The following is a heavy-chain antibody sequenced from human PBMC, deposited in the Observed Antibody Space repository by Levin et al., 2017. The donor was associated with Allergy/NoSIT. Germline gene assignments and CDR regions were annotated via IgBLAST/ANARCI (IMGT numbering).Heavy chain of an antibody. CDR3: ARDWTRYCTNGVCYCFDS. CDR2: IWYDGSNK. D-gene: IGHD2-8*01. V-gene: IGHV3-33*01. J-gene: IGHJ4*02. CDR1: GFTFSSYG. Sequence: GESLKISCAASGFTFSSYGMHWVRPAPGKVLEWVAVIWYDGSNKYYADSVKGRFTISRDNSKNTLYLQMNSLRAEDTAVYYCARDWTRYCTNGVCYCFDSWGQGTLVTVSS.